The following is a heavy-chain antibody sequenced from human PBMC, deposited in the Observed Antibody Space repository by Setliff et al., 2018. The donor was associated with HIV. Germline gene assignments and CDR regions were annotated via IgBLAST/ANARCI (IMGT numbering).Heavy chain of an antibody. CDR3: ARVQMAYAAFDV. D-gene: IGHD4-17*01. Sequence: SETLSLTCTVSGGSITSGIYSWSWIRQPPGKGPEWIGSIYFTGSSDNNPSLKSRVTLSVDTSKHQFSLKLSSVTAADTAVYYCARVQMAYAAFDVWGQGTMVTVSS. CDR2: IYFTGSS. CDR1: GGSITSGIYS. J-gene: IGHJ3*01. V-gene: IGHV4-61*01.